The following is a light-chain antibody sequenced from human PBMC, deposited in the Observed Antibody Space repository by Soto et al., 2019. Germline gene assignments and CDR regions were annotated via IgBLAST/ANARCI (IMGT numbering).Light chain of an antibody. V-gene: IGKV3-15*01. CDR1: QSVSNN. CDR3: HQYNSWPLT. CDR2: GSS. J-gene: IGKJ4*01. Sequence: EIVMKQSPATLSVSTGERATLSCRASQSVSNNLAWFQQKPGQAPRLLIYGSSTRATGIPARFSGRGSGTEFTLTVCSLQSEDFAVYYCHQYNSWPLTFGGGTKVDIK.